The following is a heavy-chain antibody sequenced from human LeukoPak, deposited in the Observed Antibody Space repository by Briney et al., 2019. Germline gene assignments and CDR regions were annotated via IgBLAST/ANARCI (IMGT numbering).Heavy chain of an antibody. J-gene: IGHJ4*02. Sequence: SDTLSLTCTVSGGSVNSVDYYWSRIRQPPGKGLEWIGYIYYSGSTKYNPSLKSRVTISIDTSKNQFSLKLSSVTAADTAVYYCARDLSGSSSFGSWGQGTLVTVSS. CDR3: ARDLSGSSSFGS. D-gene: IGHD6-6*01. CDR2: IYYSGST. CDR1: GGSVNSVDYY. V-gene: IGHV4-61*08.